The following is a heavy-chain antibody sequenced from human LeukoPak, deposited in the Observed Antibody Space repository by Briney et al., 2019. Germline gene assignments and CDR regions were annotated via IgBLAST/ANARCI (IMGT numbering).Heavy chain of an antibody. CDR3: ARGASLRYFDWLLSAPLDY. D-gene: IGHD3-9*01. J-gene: IGHJ4*02. CDR1: GGSFSGYY. Sequence: PSETLSLTCAVYGGSFSGYYWSWIRQPPGKGLEWIGAINHSGSTNYNPSLKSRVTISVDTSKNQFSLELSSVTAADTAVYYCARGASLRYFDWLLSAPLDYWGQGTLVTVSS. V-gene: IGHV4-34*01. CDR2: INHSGST.